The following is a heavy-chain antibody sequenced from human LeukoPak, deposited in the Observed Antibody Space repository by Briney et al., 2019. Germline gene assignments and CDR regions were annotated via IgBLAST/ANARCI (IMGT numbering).Heavy chain of an antibody. V-gene: IGHV4-34*01. Sequence: SETLSLTCAVYGGSFSGYYWSWIRQPPGKGLEWIGEINHSGSTNYNPSLKGRVTISVDTSKNQFSLKLSSVTAADTAVHYCARGPVGTYYDFWSGYDAGYYFDYWGQGTLVTVSS. CDR2: INHSGST. J-gene: IGHJ4*02. CDR3: ARGPVGTYYDFWSGYDAGYYFDY. CDR1: GGSFSGYY. D-gene: IGHD3-3*01.